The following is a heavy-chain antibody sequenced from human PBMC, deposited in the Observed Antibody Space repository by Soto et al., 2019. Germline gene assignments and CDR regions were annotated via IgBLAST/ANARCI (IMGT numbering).Heavy chain of an antibody. CDR3: ASNLYSSSYPDV. V-gene: IGHV4-39*01. D-gene: IGHD6-13*01. CDR1: GGSISSSGYY. J-gene: IGHJ6*02. CDR2: IYYSGST. Sequence: QLQLQESGPGLVKPSETLSLTCTVSGGSISSSGYYWGWIRQPPGKGLEWIANIYYSGSTYYNPSLKSRVTISVDTSKNQFSLKLTSVTAADTAVFYCASNLYSSSYPDVWGQGTTVTVSS.